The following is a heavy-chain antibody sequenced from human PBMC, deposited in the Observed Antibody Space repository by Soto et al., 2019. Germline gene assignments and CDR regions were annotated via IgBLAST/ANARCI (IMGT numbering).Heavy chain of an antibody. CDR2: SIPIFGTA. D-gene: IGHD3-10*01. CDR3: ARDPAGRITMVRGVIITSPDYYYYYGMDV. CDR1: GVTFSSYA. J-gene: IGHJ6*02. V-gene: IGHV1-69*13. Sequence: GSSVKVSCKASGVTFSSYAISWVRQSPGQGLEWMGGSIPIFGTANYAQKFQGRVTITADESTSTAYMELSSLRSEDTAVYYCARDPAGRITMVRGVIITSPDYYYYYGMDVWGQGTTVTVSS.